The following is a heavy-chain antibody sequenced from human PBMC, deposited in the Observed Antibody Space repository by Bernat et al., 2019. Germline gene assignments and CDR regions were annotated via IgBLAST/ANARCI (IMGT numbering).Heavy chain of an antibody. CDR3: ARAGRVVNKLGYFQH. J-gene: IGHJ1*01. CDR2: IYYSGST. V-gene: IGHV4-31*03. D-gene: IGHD3-3*01. CDR1: GGSISSGGYY. Sequence: QVQLQESGPGLVKPSQTLSLTCTVSGGSISSGGYYWSWIRQHPGKGLEWSGYIYYSGSTYYNPSLKSRVTISVDTSKNQFSLKLSSVTAADTAVYYCARAGRVVNKLGYFQHWGQGTLVTVSS.